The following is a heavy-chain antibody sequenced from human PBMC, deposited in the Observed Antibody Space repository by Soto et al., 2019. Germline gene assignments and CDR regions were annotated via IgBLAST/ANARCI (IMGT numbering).Heavy chain of an antibody. CDR2: IWYDGSNK. CDR1: GFTFSSYG. V-gene: IGHV3-33*01. J-gene: IGHJ4*02. CDR3: ARGNGYNYGYIDY. D-gene: IGHD5-18*01. Sequence: QVQLVESGGGVVQPGRSLRLSCAASGFTFSSYGMRWVRQAPGKGLEWVAVIWYDGSNKYYADSVKGRFTISRDNSKSTLFLQMNSLRADDTAMYNCARGNGYNYGYIDYWGQGTLVTVSS.